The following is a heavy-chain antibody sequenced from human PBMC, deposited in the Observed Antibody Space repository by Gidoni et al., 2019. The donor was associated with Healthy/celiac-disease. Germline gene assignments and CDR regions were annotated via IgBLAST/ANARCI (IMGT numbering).Heavy chain of an antibody. CDR2: INPSGGST. Sequence: QVQLVQSGAEVKKPGASVKVSCKASGYTFTSYYMHWVRQATGQGLEWMGIINPSGGSTSYAQKFQGRVTMTRDPSTSTVYLELSSLRSEDTAVYYCARQGGRDTAMGGYFDLWGRGTLVTVSS. CDR3: ARQGGRDTAMGGYFDL. D-gene: IGHD5-18*01. CDR1: GYTFTSYY. V-gene: IGHV1-46*01. J-gene: IGHJ2*01.